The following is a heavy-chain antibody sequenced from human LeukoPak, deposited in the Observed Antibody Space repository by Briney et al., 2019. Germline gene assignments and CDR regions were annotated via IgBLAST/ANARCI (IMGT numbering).Heavy chain of an antibody. CDR1: GFTFTDYA. J-gene: IGHJ4*02. V-gene: IGHV3-48*01. Sequence: GGSLRPSCAVSGFTFTDYAMNWFRQAPGKGLEWLSYISRSSDTIYYADSVKGRFTISRDNAKSSLFLQMNTLRAEDTAAYYCAREGAPWGQGTLVTVSS. D-gene: IGHD1-26*01. CDR3: AREGAP. CDR2: ISRSSDTI.